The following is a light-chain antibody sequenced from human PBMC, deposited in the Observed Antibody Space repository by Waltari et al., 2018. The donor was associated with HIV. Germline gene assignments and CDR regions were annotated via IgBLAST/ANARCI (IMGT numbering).Light chain of an antibody. CDR1: QNIDNW. CDR2: RTS. Sequence: QMTQSPSNLSVSVGDTVVITCWASQNIDNWFAWYKQKPGRAPKLLMSRTSILESGVSSRFIGSGAGTQFTLTITSLQSDDVGTYFCQQYSTHYAFG. CDR3: QQYSTHYA. V-gene: IGKV1-5*01. J-gene: IGKJ2*01.